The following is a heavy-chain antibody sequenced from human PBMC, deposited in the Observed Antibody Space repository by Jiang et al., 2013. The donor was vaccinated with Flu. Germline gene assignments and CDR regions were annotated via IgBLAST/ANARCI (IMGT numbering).Heavy chain of an antibody. CDR3: ARAALGYCSGGSCNWFDP. J-gene: IGHJ5*02. D-gene: IGHD2-15*01. Sequence: GLEWLEGHTTGPSGIMIMQYLSKSRITINPDTSKNQFSLQLNSVTPEDTAVYYCARAALGYCSGGSCNWFDPWGQGTLVTVSS. CDR2: HTTGPSGI. V-gene: IGHV6-1*01.